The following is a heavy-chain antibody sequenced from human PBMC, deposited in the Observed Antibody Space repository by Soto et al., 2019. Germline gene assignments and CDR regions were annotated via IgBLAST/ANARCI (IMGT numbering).Heavy chain of an antibody. CDR3: XXXXXXXIFGY. CDR2: ISTYNGNT. J-gene: IGHJ4*02. CDR1: GYNFTSYG. Sequence: QVQLVQSGAEVKKPGASVKVSCKASGYNFTSYGISWVRQAPGQGLEWMGWISTYNGNTNSAQKFQGRVTMTTDTXXXXXXXXXXXXXXXXXXXXXXXXXXXXXIFGYWGQGTLVTVSS. V-gene: IGHV1-18*01.